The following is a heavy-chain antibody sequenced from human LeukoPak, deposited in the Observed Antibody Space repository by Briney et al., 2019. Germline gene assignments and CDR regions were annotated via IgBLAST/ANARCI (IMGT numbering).Heavy chain of an antibody. CDR1: GGSISSGDYY. CDR3: ARHVSGDGYQGLDYFDY. CDR2: IYYRGST. Sequence: SQTLSLTCTVSGGSISSGDYYWSWIRQPPGKGLEWIGYIYYRGSTNYNPSLKSRVTISVDTSENQFSLKLSSVTAADTAVYYCARHVSGDGYQGLDYFDYWGQGTLVTVSS. V-gene: IGHV4-30-4*01. J-gene: IGHJ4*02. D-gene: IGHD5-24*01.